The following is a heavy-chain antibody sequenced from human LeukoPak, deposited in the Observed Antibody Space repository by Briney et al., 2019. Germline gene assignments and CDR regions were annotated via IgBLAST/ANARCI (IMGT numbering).Heavy chain of an antibody. CDR1: GFAFNSYT. V-gene: IGHV3-21*06. J-gene: IGHJ6*03. D-gene: IGHD1-26*01. CDR2: ISTSGSYT. CDR3: ARDPYSGNYGAYYYYYMDV. Sequence: GGSLRVSCAASGFAFNSYTMHWVRQAPGKGLEWVSCISTSGSYTYYADSVKGRFTISRDNAKNSLYLQMDSLRVEDTAEYYCARDPYSGNYGAYYYYYMDVWGKGTTVTVSS.